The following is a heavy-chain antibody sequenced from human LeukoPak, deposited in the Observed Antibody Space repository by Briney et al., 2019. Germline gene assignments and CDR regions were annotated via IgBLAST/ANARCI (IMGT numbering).Heavy chain of an antibody. D-gene: IGHD2-2*01. J-gene: IGHJ4*02. V-gene: IGHV3-23*01. CDR1: GFTFSSYA. CDR3: ARDQYAGYDPYYFDY. CDR2: ISGSGGST. Sequence: PGGSLRLSCAASGFTFSSYAMSWVRQAPGKGLEWVSAISGSGGSTYYADSVKGRFTISRDNSKNTLYLQMNSLRAEDTAVYYCARDQYAGYDPYYFDYWGQGTLVTVSS.